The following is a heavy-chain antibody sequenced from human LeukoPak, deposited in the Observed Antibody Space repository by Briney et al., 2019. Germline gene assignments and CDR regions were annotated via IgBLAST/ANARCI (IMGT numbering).Heavy chain of an antibody. CDR3: ARGIGRYYYDSSGYFAEDAFDI. V-gene: IGHV4-59*08. CDR2: IYYSGST. Sequence: SETLSLTCTVSGGSISRHYWSWIRQPPGKGLEWIGYIYYSGSTYYNPSLKSRVTISVDTSKNQFSLKLSSVTAADTAVYYCARGIGRYYYDSSGYFAEDAFDIWGQGTMVTVSS. CDR1: GGSISRHY. D-gene: IGHD3-22*01. J-gene: IGHJ3*02.